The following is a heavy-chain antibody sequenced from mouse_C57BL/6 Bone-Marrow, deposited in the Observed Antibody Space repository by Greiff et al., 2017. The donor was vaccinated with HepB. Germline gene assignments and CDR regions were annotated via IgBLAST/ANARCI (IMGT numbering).Heavy chain of an antibody. CDR3: ARSNFLYYYGSSYVGYFDV. V-gene: IGHV3-8*01. Sequence: EVQLQQSGPGLAKPSQTLSLTCSVTGYSITSDYWNWIRKFPGNKLEYMGYISYSGSTYYNPSLKSRISITRDTSKNQYYLQLNSVTTEDTATYYCARSNFLYYYGSSYVGYFDVWGTGTTVTVSS. J-gene: IGHJ1*03. CDR1: GYSITSDY. CDR2: ISYSGST. D-gene: IGHD1-1*01.